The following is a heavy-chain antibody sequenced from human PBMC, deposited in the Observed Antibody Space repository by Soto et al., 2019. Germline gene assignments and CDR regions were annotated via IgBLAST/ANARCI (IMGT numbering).Heavy chain of an antibody. V-gene: IGHV1-46*01. CDR1: GSITNHH. Sequence: QVHLVQSGAEVKKPGASVNVSCLASGSITNHHMHWVRQAPGQGLEWMGIFNPSGLSTTYAQKFQGRVTITRDTSTSTVYMELSSLTSEDTAVYFCAKVTHRGPIAVAGPLGSWGQGTLVIVSS. D-gene: IGHD6-19*01. J-gene: IGHJ4*02. CDR2: FNPSGLST. CDR3: AKVTHRGPIAVAGPLGS.